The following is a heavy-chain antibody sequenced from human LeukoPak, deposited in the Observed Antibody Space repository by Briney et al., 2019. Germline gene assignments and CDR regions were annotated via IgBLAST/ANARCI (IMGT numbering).Heavy chain of an antibody. D-gene: IGHD3-22*01. Sequence: GGSLRLSCAASGFSVSSSYMGWVRPASGKGLEWVSVLYSAGSTYYPDSVKGRFTISRDNSQNMLFLQMDSLRAEDTAVYYCARLYDSSAYGAFDIWGQGTLVTVSS. J-gene: IGHJ3*02. CDR2: LYSAGST. CDR1: GFSVSSSY. V-gene: IGHV3-66*02. CDR3: ARLYDSSAYGAFDI.